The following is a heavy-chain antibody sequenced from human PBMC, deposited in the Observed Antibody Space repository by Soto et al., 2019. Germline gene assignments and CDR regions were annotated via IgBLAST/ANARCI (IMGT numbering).Heavy chain of an antibody. D-gene: IGHD2-21*01. CDR1: GSTLRNYF. CDR3: AKENQHMVYDY. Sequence: GGPLRLSCAASGSTLRNYFIHWFGQPLGKGLGGVAVISHDGGEKNYADSIRGGFLGSRDNSENTLFLNMNSLKPEDTAVYSRAKENQHMVYDYWGQGTLVTVSS. J-gene: IGHJ4*02. V-gene: IGHV3-30*18. CDR2: ISHDGGEK.